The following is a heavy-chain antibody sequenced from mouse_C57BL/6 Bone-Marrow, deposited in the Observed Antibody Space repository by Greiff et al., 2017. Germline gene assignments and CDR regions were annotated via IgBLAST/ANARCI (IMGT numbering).Heavy chain of an antibody. V-gene: IGHV5-4*01. D-gene: IGHD2-3*01. CDR1: GFTFSSYA. CDR3: AREDDGYYGFAY. J-gene: IGHJ3*01. CDR2: ISDGGSYT. Sequence: EVQGVESGGGLVKPGGSLKLSCAASGFTFSSYAMSWVRQTPEKRLAWVATISDGGSYTYYPDNVKGRFTISRDNAKNNLYLQMSHLKSEDTAMYYCAREDDGYYGFAYWGQGTLVTVSA.